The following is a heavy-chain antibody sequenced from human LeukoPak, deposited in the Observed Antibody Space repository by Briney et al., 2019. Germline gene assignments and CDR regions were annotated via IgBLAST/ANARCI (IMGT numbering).Heavy chain of an antibody. Sequence: GGSLRLSCAASGFTVSSNYMSWVRQAPGKGLEWVSVIYSGGSTYYADSVKGRFTISRDNSKNTLYLQMNSLRAEDTTVYYCAREVEMAFDYWGQGTLVTVSS. CDR1: GFTVSSNY. CDR2: IYSGGST. V-gene: IGHV3-66*01. CDR3: AREVEMAFDY. J-gene: IGHJ4*02. D-gene: IGHD5-24*01.